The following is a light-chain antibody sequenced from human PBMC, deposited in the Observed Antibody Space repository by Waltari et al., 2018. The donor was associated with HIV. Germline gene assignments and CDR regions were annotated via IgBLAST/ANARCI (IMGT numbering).Light chain of an antibody. CDR3: CSYTGSNPFLL. V-gene: IGLV2-23*02. Sequence: QSALTQPASVSGSPGQSITISCTGTSSNVGSCNLVSWYQQHPGRAPKVMIYEVSKRPSGVSNRFSGSKSGNTASLTISGLQAEDEADYYCCSYTGSNPFLLFGGGTKLTVL. CDR1: SSNVGSCNL. CDR2: EVS. J-gene: IGLJ2*01.